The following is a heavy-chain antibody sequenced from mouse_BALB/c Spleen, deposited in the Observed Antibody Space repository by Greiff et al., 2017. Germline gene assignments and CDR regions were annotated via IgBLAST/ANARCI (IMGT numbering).Heavy chain of an antibody. V-gene: IGHV5-17*02. D-gene: IGHD1-1*01. CDR2: ISSGSSTI. Sequence: EVQVVESGGGLVQPGGSRKLSCAASGFTFSSFGMHWVRQAPEKGLEWVAYISSGSSTIYYADTVKGRFTISRDNPKNTLFLQMTSLRSEDTAMYYCASPSYGSSAYYAMDYWGQGTSVTVSS. J-gene: IGHJ4*01. CDR3: ASPSYGSSAYYAMDY. CDR1: GFTFSSFG.